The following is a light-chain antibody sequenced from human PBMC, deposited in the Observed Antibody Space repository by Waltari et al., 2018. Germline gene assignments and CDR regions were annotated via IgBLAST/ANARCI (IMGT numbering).Light chain of an antibody. CDR3: QQYGGSPPVT. V-gene: IGKV3-20*01. CDR2: VTF. CDR1: QSVGTTY. Sequence: EIVLTQSPGTLSLSPGDRATLSCRASQSVGTTYLAWYQQKPGQAPRLLIHVTFNRATGSPDRFRGTGFGTDFTLTISGLEPEDFAVYFGQQYGGSPPVTFGQGTKVEIK. J-gene: IGKJ1*01.